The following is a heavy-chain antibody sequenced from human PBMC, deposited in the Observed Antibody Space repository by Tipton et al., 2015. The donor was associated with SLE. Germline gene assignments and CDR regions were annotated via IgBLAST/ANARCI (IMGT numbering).Heavy chain of an antibody. CDR1: GGSFSGYY. V-gene: IGHV4-34*01. CDR3: ARRGGDAFDI. CDR2: ITHSGST. D-gene: IGHD3-10*01. Sequence: LRLSCAVYGGSFSGYYWSWIRQSPGKGLGWIGEITHSGSTHYNPSLKSRVPISVDTSKKQFSLKVSSVTAADTAVYYCARRGGDAFDIWGQGTMVTVSS. J-gene: IGHJ3*02.